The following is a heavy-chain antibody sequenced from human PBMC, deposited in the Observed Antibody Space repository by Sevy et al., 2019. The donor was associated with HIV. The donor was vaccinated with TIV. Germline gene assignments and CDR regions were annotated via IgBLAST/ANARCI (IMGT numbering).Heavy chain of an antibody. J-gene: IGHJ4*02. CDR1: GFTFSSYA. D-gene: IGHD3-10*01. CDR3: ARGSTMVRGVIPLDY. V-gene: IGHV3-30-3*01. Sequence: GGSLRLSCAASGFTFSSYAMHWVRQAPGKGLEWVAVISYDGSNKYYADSVKGRFTISRENSKNTLYLQMNSLRAEDTAVYYCARGSTMVRGVIPLDYWGQGTLVTVSS. CDR2: ISYDGSNK.